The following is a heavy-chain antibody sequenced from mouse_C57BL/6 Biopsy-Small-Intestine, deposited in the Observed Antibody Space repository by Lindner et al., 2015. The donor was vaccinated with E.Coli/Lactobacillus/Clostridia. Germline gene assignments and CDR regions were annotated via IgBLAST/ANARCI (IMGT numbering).Heavy chain of an antibody. J-gene: IGHJ1*01. V-gene: IGHV1-81*01. CDR3: ARVVGYEYIWVNYRYPPSYFDD. CDR2: IIPMFGTT. CDR1: GVSSSSYA. Sequence: SVKVSCKTSGVSSSSYAISWVRQAPGQGLEWIGEIIPMFGTTNYAQKFQARVTITADKSTNTAYMELSSLRSDDTAVYYCARVVGYEYIWVNYRYPPSYFDDWGQGTLVTVSS. D-gene: IGHD2-4*01.